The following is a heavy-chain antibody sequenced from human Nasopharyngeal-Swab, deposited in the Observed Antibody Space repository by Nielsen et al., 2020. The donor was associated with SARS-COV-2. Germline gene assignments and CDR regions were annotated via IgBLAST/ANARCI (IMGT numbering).Heavy chain of an antibody. CDR2: IRSKAYGGTT. V-gene: IGHV3-49*03. Sequence: GGSLRLSCTASGFTFGDYAMSWFRQAPGKGLEWVGFIRSKAYGGTTEYAASVKGRFTISRDDSKSIAYLQMNSLKTEDTAVYYCTRGGYCSGGSCYWWFDPWGQGTLVTVSS. J-gene: IGHJ5*02. CDR3: TRGGYCSGGSCYWWFDP. D-gene: IGHD2-15*01. CDR1: GFTFGDYA.